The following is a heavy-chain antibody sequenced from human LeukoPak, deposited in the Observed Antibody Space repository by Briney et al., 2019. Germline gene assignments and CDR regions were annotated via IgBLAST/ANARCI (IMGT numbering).Heavy chain of an antibody. CDR2: ISSSSSYI. D-gene: IGHD6-6*01. V-gene: IGHV3-21*01. CDR3: ARDFALAARSFDY. Sequence: GGSLRLSCAASGFTFSSYSMNWVRQAPGKGLEWVSSISSSSSYIYYADSVKGQFTISRDNAKNSLYLQMNSLRAEDTAVYYCARDFALAARSFDYWGQGTLVTVSS. CDR1: GFTFSSYS. J-gene: IGHJ4*02.